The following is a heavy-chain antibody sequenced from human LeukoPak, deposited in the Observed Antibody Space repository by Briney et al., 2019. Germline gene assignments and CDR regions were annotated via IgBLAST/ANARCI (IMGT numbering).Heavy chain of an antibody. CDR2: LYSDGNS. CDR1: GFTVITND. V-gene: IGHV3-53*01. D-gene: IGHD1-14*01. CDR3: ARGVEPLAANTLAY. Sequence: GGSLRLSCAASGFTVITNDMTWVRQAPGKGLEWVSVLYSDGNSKYADSVQGRFTISRDNSKNTLYLEMNSLSPDDTAVYYCARGVEPLAANTLAYWGQGTLVTVSS. J-gene: IGHJ4*02.